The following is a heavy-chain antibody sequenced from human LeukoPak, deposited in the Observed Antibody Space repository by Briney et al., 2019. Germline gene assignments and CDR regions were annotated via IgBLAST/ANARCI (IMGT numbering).Heavy chain of an antibody. CDR2: TSAYNGDT. J-gene: IGHJ6*03. CDR3: ARRGGKNYGDYLLYYYYMDV. Sequence: ASVKVSCKASGYTFTSYGISWVRQAPGQGLEWMGWTSAYNGDTHYAQKFQGRVTMTTDTSTSTAYMELRSLRSDDTAMCYCARRGGKNYGDYLLYYYYMDVWGKGTTVTVSS. CDR1: GYTFTSYG. V-gene: IGHV1-18*01. D-gene: IGHD4-17*01.